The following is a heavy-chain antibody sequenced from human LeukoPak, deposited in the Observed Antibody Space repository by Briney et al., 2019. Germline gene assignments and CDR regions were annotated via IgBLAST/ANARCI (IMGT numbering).Heavy chain of an antibody. CDR3: ARAWGYYDSSGYQVNYFDY. D-gene: IGHD3-22*01. CDR2: IYTSGST. J-gene: IGHJ4*02. CDR1: GGSISSYY. V-gene: IGHV4-4*07. Sequence: SETLSLTCTVSGGSISSYYWSWIRQPAGKGLEWIGRIYTSGSTNHNPSLKSRVTMSVDTSKNQFSLKLSSVTAADTAVYYCARAWGYYDSSGYQVNYFDYWGQGTLVTVSS.